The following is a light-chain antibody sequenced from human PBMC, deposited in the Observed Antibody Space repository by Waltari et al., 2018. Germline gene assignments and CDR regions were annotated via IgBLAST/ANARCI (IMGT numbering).Light chain of an antibody. Sequence: SYVLTQPPSVAVAPGETARVTCGGNNIESKSVHWYQQKPGQAPVLVSSYDSDRPSGIPGRFSGSNSGDTATLTISRVEAGDEADYYCQVWDANTDPGVFGTGTEVTVL. V-gene: IGLV3-21*01. CDR3: QVWDANTDPGV. J-gene: IGLJ1*01. CDR2: YDS. CDR1: NIESKS.